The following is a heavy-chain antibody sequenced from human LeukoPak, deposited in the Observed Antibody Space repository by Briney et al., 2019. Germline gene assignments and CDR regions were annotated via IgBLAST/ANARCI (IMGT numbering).Heavy chain of an antibody. CDR2: FYPGDSDT. J-gene: IGHJ4*02. Sequence: GESLEISCKGSGYTFTNYWIGWVRQMPGKGLEWMGIFYPGDSDTRYGPSFQGQVTISADKSISTAYLQWSSLKASDTAIYYCTRHLRGSATYPIDYWGQGTLVTVSS. D-gene: IGHD3-10*01. CDR1: GYTFTNYW. V-gene: IGHV5-51*01. CDR3: TRHLRGSATYPIDY.